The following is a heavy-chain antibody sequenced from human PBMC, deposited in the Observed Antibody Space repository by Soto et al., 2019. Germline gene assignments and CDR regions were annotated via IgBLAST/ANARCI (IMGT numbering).Heavy chain of an antibody. CDR3: ARAYYDSSGYYYEDY. CDR2: IWYDGSNK. Sequence: GGSLRLSCAASGFTFSSYGMHWVRQAPGKGLEWVAVIWYDGSNKYYADSVKGRFTISRDNSKNTLYLQMNSLRAEDTAVYYCARAYYDSSGYYYEDYWGQGTLVTVSS. D-gene: IGHD3-22*01. CDR1: GFTFSSYG. V-gene: IGHV3-33*01. J-gene: IGHJ4*02.